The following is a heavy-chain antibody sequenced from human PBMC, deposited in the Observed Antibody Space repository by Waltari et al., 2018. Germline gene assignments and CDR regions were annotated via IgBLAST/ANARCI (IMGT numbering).Heavy chain of an antibody. CDR2: SATSGST. Sequence: QVQLQESGQGLVKPSETLSLTCTVSGGSISVYYWGWIRPHAGKGLEWIGPSATSGSTNYNPSLKSRVTMSVDTSKNQVSLKLISVTAADTAVYYCAREWEFYDSDAFDIWGQGTMVTVSS. J-gene: IGHJ3*02. V-gene: IGHV4-4*07. CDR1: GGSISVYY. CDR3: AREWEFYDSDAFDI. D-gene: IGHD3-22*01.